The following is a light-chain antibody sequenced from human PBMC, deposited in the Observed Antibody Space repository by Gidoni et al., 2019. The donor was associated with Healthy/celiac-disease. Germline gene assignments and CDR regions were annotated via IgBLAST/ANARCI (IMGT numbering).Light chain of an antibody. CDR2: EVS. CDR3: SSYTSSTPYV. V-gene: IGLV2-14*01. J-gene: IGLJ1*01. Sequence: QSALTQPASVSGSPGQSITISCTGTSSDVGNYNFVSWYQQHPGKAPKLMISEVSNRPSGVSNRFSGSKSGNTASLTISGLQAEDEADYYCSSYTSSTPYVFGTGTKVTVL. CDR1: SSDVGNYNF.